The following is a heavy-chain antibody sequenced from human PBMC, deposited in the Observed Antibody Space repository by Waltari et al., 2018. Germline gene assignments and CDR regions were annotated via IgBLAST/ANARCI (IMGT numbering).Heavy chain of an antibody. CDR1: GASINSHY. J-gene: IGHJ3*02. V-gene: IGHV4-59*11. CDR3: ARRIEAAGTDAFDI. Sequence: QVQLQESGPGLVKPSETLSLTCSVSGASINSHYWSWIRQPPGKGLEWVGYVFYSGSTNYSPSFKSRVTISVDRSKNKFSLRLNSVTAADTAVYYCARRIEAAGTDAFDIWGQGTMVIVSS. CDR2: VFYSGST. D-gene: IGHD6-13*01.